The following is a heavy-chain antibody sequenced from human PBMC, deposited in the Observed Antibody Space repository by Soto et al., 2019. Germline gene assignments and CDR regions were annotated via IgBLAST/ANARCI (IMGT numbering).Heavy chain of an antibody. Sequence: GGSLRLSCAASGFTFSSYGMHWVRQAPGKGLEWVAVIWYDGSNKYYADSVKGRFTISRDNSKNTLYLQMNSLRAEDTAVYYYAREGPYCGGDCYSDAFDIWGQGTMVTVSS. CDR3: AREGPYCGGDCYSDAFDI. D-gene: IGHD2-21*02. CDR1: GFTFSSYG. V-gene: IGHV3-33*01. CDR2: IWYDGSNK. J-gene: IGHJ3*02.